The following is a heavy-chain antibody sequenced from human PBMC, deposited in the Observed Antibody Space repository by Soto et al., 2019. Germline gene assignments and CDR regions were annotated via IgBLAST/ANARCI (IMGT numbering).Heavy chain of an antibody. V-gene: IGHV1-58*02. CDR2: IVVASGQT. CDR1: GSGFISSG. D-gene: IGHD2-15*01. CDR3: SADRTDIGVGWWV. Sequence: SVKVSCKASGSGFISSGIQWVRQAHGQRLEWIGWIVVASGQTNYAQNFRGRVAITRDTSTATAYIELTGLTSEDTAVYFCSADRTDIGVGWWVWGQGTTVTVSS. J-gene: IGHJ6*02.